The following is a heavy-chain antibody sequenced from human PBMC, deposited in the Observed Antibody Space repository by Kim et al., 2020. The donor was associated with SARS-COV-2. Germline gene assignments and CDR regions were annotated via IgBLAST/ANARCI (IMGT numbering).Heavy chain of an antibody. D-gene: IGHD2-15*01. J-gene: IGHJ4*02. CDR1: GFTFTNAW. CDR2: IKSNTDGGTT. Sequence: GGSLRLSCAATGFTFTNAWMSWVRQAPGRGLEWVGRIKSNTDGGTTAYAAPVKARFTISRDDSKNTFYLQMNSLKTEDTAMYYCTTADRSILDYWGQGTLVTVSS. V-gene: IGHV3-15*01. CDR3: TTADRSILDY.